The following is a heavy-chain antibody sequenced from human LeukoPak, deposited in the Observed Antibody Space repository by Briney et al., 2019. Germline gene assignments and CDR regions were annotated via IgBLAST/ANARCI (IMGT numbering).Heavy chain of an antibody. V-gene: IGHV4-59*01. CDR2: IYYSGST. CDR1: GGSISSYY. CDR3: ARDRYYFDY. J-gene: IGHJ4*02. Sequence: PSETLSLTCTVSGGSISSYYWSWIRQPPGKGLEWIGYIYYSGSTNYNPSLKSRVTILLDTSKNQFSLRLSSVTAADTAVYYCARDRYYFDYWGQGTLVTVSS.